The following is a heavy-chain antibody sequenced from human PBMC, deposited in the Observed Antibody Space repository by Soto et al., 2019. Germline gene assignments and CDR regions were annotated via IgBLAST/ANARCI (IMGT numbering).Heavy chain of an antibody. V-gene: IGHV4-31*03. D-gene: IGHD4-4*01. CDR1: GGSIRSGGYY. Sequence: QVQLQESGPGLVKPSQTLSLTCTVSGGSIRSGGYYWSWIRQHPGTGLEWIGNIFCSGSTYYNPSLSCRASFSVDTSTNQLYLNLSSVTSADTAGYCCARSYYNSYVYGYWVQGTLVTVSA. CDR3: ARSYYNSYVYGY. J-gene: IGHJ4*02. CDR2: IFCSGST.